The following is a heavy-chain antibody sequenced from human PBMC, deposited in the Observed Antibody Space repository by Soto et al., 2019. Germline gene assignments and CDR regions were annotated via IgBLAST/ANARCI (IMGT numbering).Heavy chain of an antibody. D-gene: IGHD3-10*01. V-gene: IGHV1-69*13. Sequence: ASVKVSCKSSGCTFSSYAISCVRQAPGQGLEWMGGIIPIFGTANYAQKFQGRVTITADESTSTAYMELSSLRSEDTAVYYCARVRITSLSGMFDPWGQGTLVTVS. CDR3: ARVRITSLSGMFDP. CDR1: GCTFSSYA. CDR2: IIPIFGTA. J-gene: IGHJ5*02.